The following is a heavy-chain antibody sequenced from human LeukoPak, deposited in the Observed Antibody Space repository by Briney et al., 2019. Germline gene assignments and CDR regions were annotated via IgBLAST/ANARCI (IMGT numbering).Heavy chain of an antibody. V-gene: IGHV1-46*01. CDR3: AREGYSYGLDFDY. D-gene: IGHD5-18*01. CDR1: GYTFTGYY. CDR2: INPSGGST. Sequence: ASVKVSCKASGYTFTGYYMHWVRQAPGQGLEWMGWINPSGGSTSYAQKFQGSVTMTRDMSTSTVYMELSSLRSEDTAVYYCAREGYSYGLDFDYWGQGTLVTVSS. J-gene: IGHJ4*02.